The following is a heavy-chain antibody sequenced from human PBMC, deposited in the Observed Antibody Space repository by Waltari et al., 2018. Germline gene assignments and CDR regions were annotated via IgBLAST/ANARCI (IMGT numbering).Heavy chain of an antibody. V-gene: IGHV4-39*01. CDR1: GGSISPTPYY. J-gene: IGHJ4*02. CDR3: ARHGTMTNLGHY. CDR2: IYYSGNT. Sequence: QLQLQESGPGLVKPSETLSLTCTVSGGSISPTPYYWGWTRQPPGKGLEWIGSIYYSGNTYYNPSLKSRVTISVDTSKNQFSLKLSSVTAADTAVYYCARHGTMTNLGHYWGQGTLVTVSS. D-gene: IGHD1-1*01.